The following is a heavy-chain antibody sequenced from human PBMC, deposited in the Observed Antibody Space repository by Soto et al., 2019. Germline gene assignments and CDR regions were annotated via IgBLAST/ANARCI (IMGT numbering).Heavy chain of an antibody. CDR2: ISDYNGNT. CDR1: GYTFTSYG. CDR3: ARFSGGSYNTYYYYYGMDV. V-gene: IGHV1-18*04. D-gene: IGHD2-15*01. J-gene: IGHJ6*02. Sequence: QVQLVQSGAEVKKPGASVKVSCKASGYTFTSYGISWVRQAPGQGLDWMGWISDYNGNTTYAQDLQGRVTMTTDTSTSTAYMELRSLRSDDAAVYYCARFSGGSYNTYYYYYGMDVWGQGTTVTVSS.